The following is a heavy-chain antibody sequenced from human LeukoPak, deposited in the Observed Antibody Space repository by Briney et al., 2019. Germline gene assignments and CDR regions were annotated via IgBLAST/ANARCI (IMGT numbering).Heavy chain of an antibody. D-gene: IGHD1-26*01. Sequence: GGSLRLSCAASGFTFSNAWMNWVRQAPGKGLEWVGRITTKSDGGTTDYAAPVKGRFTISRDDSKNTLYLQMNSLRAEDTAVYYCAKDLDREWEPTHIDYWGQGTLVTVSS. V-gene: IGHV3-15*01. CDR1: GFTFSNAW. CDR2: ITTKSDGGTT. CDR3: AKDLDREWEPTHIDY. J-gene: IGHJ4*02.